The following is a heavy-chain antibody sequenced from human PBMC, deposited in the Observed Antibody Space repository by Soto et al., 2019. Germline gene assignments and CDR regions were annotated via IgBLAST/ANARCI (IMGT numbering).Heavy chain of an antibody. V-gene: IGHV4-30-4*01. J-gene: IGHJ4*02. CDR2: IYYSGST. CDR1: GGSISSGDYY. D-gene: IGHD3-22*01. Sequence: QVQLQESGPGLVKPSQTLSLTCTVSGGSISSGDYYWSWIRQPPGKGLEWIGYIYYSGSTYYNPSLKSRVTISVDTSKNQFSLKLSSVTAADTAVYYCARADSTNYYDSSGPFDYWGQGTLVTVSS. CDR3: ARADSTNYYDSSGPFDY.